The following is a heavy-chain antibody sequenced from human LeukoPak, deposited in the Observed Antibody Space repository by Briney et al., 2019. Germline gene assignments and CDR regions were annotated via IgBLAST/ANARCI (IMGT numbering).Heavy chain of an antibody. CDR1: GYTFTGYY. CDR2: INPNSGGT. Sequence: ASVKVSCKASGYTFTGYYMHWVRQAPGQGLEWMGWINPNSGGTNYAQKFQGRVTMTRDTSISTAYMELSRLRSDDTAVYYCARDPSVVYYDSSGYYSNGMDVWGQGTTVTVSS. J-gene: IGHJ6*02. D-gene: IGHD3-22*01. CDR3: ARDPSVVYYDSSGYYSNGMDV. V-gene: IGHV1-2*02.